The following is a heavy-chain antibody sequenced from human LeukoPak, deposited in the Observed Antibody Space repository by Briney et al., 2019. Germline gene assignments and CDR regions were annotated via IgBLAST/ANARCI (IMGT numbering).Heavy chain of an antibody. D-gene: IGHD2-15*01. Sequence: SETLSLXCTVSGGSIRSDYWSWIRQPAGKGVEWIGRNYTSGSTIYNPSLKSRVGMSLDTSKNQFSLKLSSVSAADTAVYYCARVYPTGYCSGGSCNAEFDPWGQGTLVTVSS. CDR2: NYTSGST. CDR1: GGSIRSDY. J-gene: IGHJ5*02. V-gene: IGHV4-4*07. CDR3: ARVYPTGYCSGGSCNAEFDP.